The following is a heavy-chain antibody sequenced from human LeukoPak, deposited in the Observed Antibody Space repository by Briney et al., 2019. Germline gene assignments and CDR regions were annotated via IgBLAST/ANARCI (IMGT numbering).Heavy chain of an antibody. CDR3: ARQPLGYCSGVSCPTIDY. CDR1: VGSISSRTCY. J-gene: IGHJ4*02. D-gene: IGHD2-15*01. V-gene: IGHV4-39*01. CDR2: IFYSGNA. Sequence: SETLSLTCTVSVGSISSRTCYWGWIRQPPGKGLEWIGSIFYSGNAYYNPSLKSRVTISVDTSKNEFSLMLSSVTAADTAVYFCARQPLGYCSGVSCPTIDYWGQGTLVTVSS.